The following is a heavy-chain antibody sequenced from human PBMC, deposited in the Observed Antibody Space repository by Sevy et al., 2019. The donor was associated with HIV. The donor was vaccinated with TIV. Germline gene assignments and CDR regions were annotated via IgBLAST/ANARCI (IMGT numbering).Heavy chain of an antibody. J-gene: IGHJ4*02. Sequence: GGSLRLSCAASGFSFNTYAMTWVRQAPGKGLEWVSVISNSGDRTYYADSVKGRFTISRDNSKNTLYLQMISLRAEDTAVYYCAKRLGAIPSPFDYRGQGTLVTVSS. V-gene: IGHV3-23*01. D-gene: IGHD7-27*01. CDR1: GFSFNTYA. CDR2: ISNSGDRT. CDR3: AKRLGAIPSPFDY.